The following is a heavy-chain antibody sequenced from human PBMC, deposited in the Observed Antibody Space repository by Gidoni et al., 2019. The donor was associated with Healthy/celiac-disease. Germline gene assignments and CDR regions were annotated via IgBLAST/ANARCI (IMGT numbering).Heavy chain of an antibody. V-gene: IGHV5-51*01. J-gene: IGHJ6*02. CDR1: GYSFTSYW. D-gene: IGHD5-12*01. CDR3: ARHWGDGYNPYYYYGMDV. Sequence: EVQLVQSGAEVKKPGESLKISCKGSGYSFTSYWIGWVRQMPGKVQESMGIIHPGDSETRYSPSFQGQVTISADKSISTAYLQWSSLKASDTAMYYCARHWGDGYNPYYYYGMDVWGQGTTVTVSS. CDR2: IHPGDSET.